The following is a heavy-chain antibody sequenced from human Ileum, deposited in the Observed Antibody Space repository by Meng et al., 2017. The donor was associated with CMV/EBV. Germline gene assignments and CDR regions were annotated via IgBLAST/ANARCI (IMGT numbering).Heavy chain of an antibody. V-gene: IGHV3-15*01. D-gene: IGHD6-6*01. Sequence: GGSLRLSCAASGFTFSNAWMSWVRQAPGKGLEWVGRIKSKTDGGTTDYAAPVKGRFTISRDDSKNTLYLQMNSLKTEGTAVYYCTTLYSSSRGDYWGQGNLVNGAS. CDR2: IKSKTDGGTT. J-gene: IGHJ4*02. CDR3: TTLYSSSRGDY. CDR1: GFTFSNAW.